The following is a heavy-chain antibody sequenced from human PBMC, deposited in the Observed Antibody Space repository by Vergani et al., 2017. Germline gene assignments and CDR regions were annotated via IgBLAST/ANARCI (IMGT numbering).Heavy chain of an antibody. J-gene: IGHJ5*02. D-gene: IGHD2-2*01. CDR3: ARGLGCSSTSCYLGWFDP. CDR1: GYTFTGYY. Sequence: QVQLVQSGAEVKKPGASVKVSCKASGYTFTGYYMHWVRQAPGQGLEWMGWINPNSGGTNYAQKFQGRVTMTRNTSISTAYMELSSLRSEDTAVYYCARGLGCSSTSCYLGWFDPWGQGTLVTVSS. V-gene: IGHV1-2*02. CDR2: INPNSGGT.